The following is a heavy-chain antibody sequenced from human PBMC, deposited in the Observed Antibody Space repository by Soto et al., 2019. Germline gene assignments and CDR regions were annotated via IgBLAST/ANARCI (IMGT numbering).Heavy chain of an antibody. D-gene: IGHD6-13*01. CDR2: ISSDGSSR. J-gene: IGHJ4*02. CDR1: GFTFSSYW. V-gene: IGHV3-74*01. Sequence: EVKLVESGGGLVQPGGSLRLSCAASGFTFSSYWMHWVRQAPGKGLVWVSRISSDGSSRSYADSVKGRFTISRYNAKNTLFLQVNSLRAEDTAVYYCAREGIAPAEVDYWGQGALVTVSS. CDR3: AREGIAPAEVDY.